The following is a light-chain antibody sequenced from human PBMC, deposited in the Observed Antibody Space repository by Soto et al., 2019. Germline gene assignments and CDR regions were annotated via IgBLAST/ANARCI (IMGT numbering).Light chain of an antibody. CDR1: SSDIGGYTY. CDR3: NSYRDSSTFV. Sequence: QSVLTQPASVSGSPGQSITISCTGTSSDIGGYTYVSWYQQYTGKAPKLLIYDVSNRPSGVSNRFSGSKSGNTASLTISGLQAEDEADYYCNSYRDSSTFVFGSGTKLTVL. J-gene: IGLJ1*01. V-gene: IGLV2-14*03. CDR2: DVS.